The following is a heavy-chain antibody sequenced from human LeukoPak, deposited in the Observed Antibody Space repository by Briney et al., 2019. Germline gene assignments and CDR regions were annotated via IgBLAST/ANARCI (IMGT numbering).Heavy chain of an antibody. Sequence: GGSLRLSCAASGFTFSSYAMSWVRQAPGKGLEWVSTISGSVGKADYADSVKGRFTIPRDNAKNTPYLQMNSLRAEDTAVYYCAREGRLIFDYWGQGTLVTVSS. J-gene: IGHJ4*02. CDR3: AREGRLIFDY. CDR1: GFTFSSYA. D-gene: IGHD3-16*01. V-gene: IGHV3-23*01. CDR2: ISGSVGKA.